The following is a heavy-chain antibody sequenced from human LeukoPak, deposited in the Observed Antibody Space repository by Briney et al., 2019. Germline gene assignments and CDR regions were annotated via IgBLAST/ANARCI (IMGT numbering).Heavy chain of an antibody. CDR1: GFTFSNYP. Sequence: GSLRLSCAASGFTFSNYPMNWVRQPPGKGLEWIGEINHSGSTNYNPSLKSRVTISVDTSKNQFSLKLSSVTAADTAVYYCAREGRWLRLIDYWGQGTLVTVSS. J-gene: IGHJ4*02. D-gene: IGHD5-12*01. V-gene: IGHV4-34*01. CDR2: INHSGST. CDR3: AREGRWLRLIDY.